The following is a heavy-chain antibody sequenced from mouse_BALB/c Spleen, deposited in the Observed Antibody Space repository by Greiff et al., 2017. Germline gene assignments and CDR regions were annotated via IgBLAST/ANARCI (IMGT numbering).Heavy chain of an antibody. CDR1: GFTFSSYA. CDR3: ARKGGYGVDYYAMDY. Sequence: EVQLVESGGGLVKPGGSLKLSCAASGFTFSSYAMSWVRQTPEKRLEWVATISSGGSYTYYPDSVKGRFTISRDNAKNTLYLQMSSLRSEDTAMYYCARKGGYGVDYYAMDYWGQGTSVTVSS. V-gene: IGHV5-9-3*01. CDR2: ISSGGSYT. J-gene: IGHJ4*01. D-gene: IGHD1-1*01.